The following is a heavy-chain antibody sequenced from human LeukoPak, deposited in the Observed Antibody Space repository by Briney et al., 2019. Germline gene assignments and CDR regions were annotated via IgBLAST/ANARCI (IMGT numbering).Heavy chain of an antibody. CDR2: IIPIFGTA. CDR3: ASADYYDSSGCTD. Sequence: ASVTVSCTASGGTFSSYAISWVRQVPGQGLEWMGGIIPIFGTANYAQKFQGRVTITADESTSTAYMELSSLRSEDTAVYYCASADYYDSSGCTDWGQGTLVTVSS. V-gene: IGHV1-69*13. D-gene: IGHD3-22*01. CDR1: GGTFSSYA. J-gene: IGHJ4*02.